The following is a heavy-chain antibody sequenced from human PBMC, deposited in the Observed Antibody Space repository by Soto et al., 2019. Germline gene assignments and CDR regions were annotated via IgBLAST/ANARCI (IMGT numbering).Heavy chain of an antibody. D-gene: IGHD3-10*01. CDR3: ARMTVRGVIHFDY. CDR2: IDWDYDK. V-gene: IGHV2-70*01. J-gene: IGHJ4*02. Sequence: GPTLMNPTQSLALTFTFSAFSLNTSGMWVSWIRQRPWKALEWLALIDWDYDKYYTTSLKTRLTISKDTYKNQVVLRMTNMDAVDTATYYWARMTVRGVIHFDYWGQGTLVTVSS. CDR1: AFSLNTSGMW.